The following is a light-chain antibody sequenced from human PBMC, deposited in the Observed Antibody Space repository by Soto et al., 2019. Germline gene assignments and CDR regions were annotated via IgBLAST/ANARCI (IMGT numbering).Light chain of an antibody. V-gene: IGLV3-21*02. CDR2: DDS. CDR1: NIGSKS. J-gene: IGLJ1*01. CDR3: QVWDSSSDHSYV. Sequence: SYELTQPPSVSVAPGQTARITYGGNNIGSKSVHWYQQKPGQAPVLVVYDDSDRPSGIPERFSGSNSGNTATLTISRVEAGDEADYYCQVWDSSSDHSYVFGTGTKLTVL.